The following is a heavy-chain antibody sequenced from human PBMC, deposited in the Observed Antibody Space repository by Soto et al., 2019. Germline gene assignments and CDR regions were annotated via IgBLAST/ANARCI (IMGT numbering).Heavy chain of an antibody. CDR3: AKVGATAPNYYYYGMDV. CDR2: ISYDGSNR. CDR1: GFTFSSYR. D-gene: IGHD1-26*01. V-gene: IGHV3-30*18. J-gene: IGHJ6*02. Sequence: GGSLRLSCAASGFTFSSYRMHWVRQVPCKGLEWVAVISYDGSNRYYADSVKGRFTISRDNSKNTLYLQMNSLRAEDTAVYYCAKVGATAPNYYYYGMDVWGQGTTVTVSS.